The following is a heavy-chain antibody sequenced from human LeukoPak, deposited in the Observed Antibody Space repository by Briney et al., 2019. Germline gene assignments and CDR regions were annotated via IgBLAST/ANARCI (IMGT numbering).Heavy chain of an antibody. CDR3: ARYISPVTTRGFYFDY. CDR2: IYHSGST. CDR1: GGSISSSNW. J-gene: IGHJ4*02. D-gene: IGHD4-11*01. Sequence: SGTLSLTCAVSGGSISSSNWWSWVRQPPGKGLEWIGKIYHSGSTNYNPSLKSRVTISVDKSKNQFSLKLSSVTAADTAVYYCARYISPVTTRGFYFDYWGQGTLVTVSS. V-gene: IGHV4-4*02.